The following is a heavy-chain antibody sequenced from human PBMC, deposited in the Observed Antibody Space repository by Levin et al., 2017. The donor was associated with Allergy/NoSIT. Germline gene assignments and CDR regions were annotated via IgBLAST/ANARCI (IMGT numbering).Heavy chain of an antibody. CDR1: GFSLSNSW. D-gene: IGHD6-19*01. J-gene: IGHJ4*02. Sequence: GESLKISCAASGFSLSNSWMNWVRQAPGKGLEWIGRITSKADGAATDYAAPLKGRFTISRDDSTNKLYLQMNSLKVEDTAIYYCATQFQWWGQGTLVTVSP. CDR3: ATQFQW. V-gene: IGHV3-15*01. CDR2: ITSKADGAAT.